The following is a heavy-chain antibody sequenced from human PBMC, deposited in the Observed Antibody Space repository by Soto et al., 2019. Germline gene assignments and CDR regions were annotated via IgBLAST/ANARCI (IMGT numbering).Heavy chain of an antibody. Sequence: VCCQGSLYAFQILGNTCVRQENGHGLGWMGWISPYNGNTNYAQKFQGRVTLTTDTSTNTAYMELRSLRSDDTAMYYWAIGGWYCAPPLPVACLEY. D-gene: IGHD6-19*01. CDR3: AIGGWYCAPPLPVACLEY. V-gene: IGHV1-18*01. J-gene: IGHJ1*01. CDR1: LYAFQILG. CDR2: ISPYNGNT.